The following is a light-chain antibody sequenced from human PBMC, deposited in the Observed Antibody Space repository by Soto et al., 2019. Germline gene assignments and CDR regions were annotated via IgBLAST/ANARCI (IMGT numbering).Light chain of an antibody. V-gene: IGLV2-14*01. CDR3: SSYTSATTDV. CDR2: DVS. J-gene: IGLJ1*01. CDR1: SSDVGAYNY. Sequence: QSALTQPASVSGSPGQSITISCTGTSSDVGAYNYDSWYQQYPGEAPKVIIYDVSHRPAGVSNRFSGSKSGNTASLTISGHQTQDEADYYCSSYTSATTDVFGTGTKLTVL.